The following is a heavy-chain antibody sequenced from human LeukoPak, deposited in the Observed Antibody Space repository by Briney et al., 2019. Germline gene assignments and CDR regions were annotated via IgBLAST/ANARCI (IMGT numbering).Heavy chain of an antibody. CDR2: IIPIFGTA. CDR1: LGTFSSYA. J-gene: IGHJ3*02. V-gene: IGHV1-69*05. D-gene: IGHD3-9*01. Sequence: GASVKVSCKASLGTFSSYAVSWVRQAPGQGLEWMGGIIPIFGTANYAQKFQGRVTITTDESTSTAYMELSSLRSEDTAVYYCARDLSGLGAFDIWGQGTMVTVSS. CDR3: ARDLSGLGAFDI.